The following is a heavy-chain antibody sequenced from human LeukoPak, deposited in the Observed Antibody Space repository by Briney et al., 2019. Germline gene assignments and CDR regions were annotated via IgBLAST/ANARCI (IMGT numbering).Heavy chain of an antibody. J-gene: IGHJ6*02. Sequence: ASVKVSCKVSGYTLTELSMHWVRQAPGKGLEWMGGFDPEDGETIYAQKFQGRVTMTEDTSTDTAYMELSSLRSEDTAVYYCATTDEAAAGTHYYYGMDVWGQGTTVTVSS. CDR1: GYTLTELS. CDR2: FDPEDGET. CDR3: ATTDEAAAGTHYYYGMDV. D-gene: IGHD6-13*01. V-gene: IGHV1-24*01.